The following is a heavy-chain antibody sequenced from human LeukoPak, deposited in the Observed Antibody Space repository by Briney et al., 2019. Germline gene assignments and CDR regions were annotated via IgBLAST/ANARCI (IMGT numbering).Heavy chain of an antibody. CDR2: INPSGGST. CDR1: GYTFTSYY. D-gene: IGHD2-15*01. V-gene: IGHV1-46*01. CDR3: ARELVPIVVVVAATPTLDY. J-gene: IGHJ4*02. Sequence: GASVKVSCKASGYTFTSYYMHWVRQAPGQGLEWMGIINPSGGSTSYAQKFQGRVTMTRDTSTSTVYMELSSLRSEDTAVYYCARELVPIVVVVAATPTLDYWGQGTLVTVSS.